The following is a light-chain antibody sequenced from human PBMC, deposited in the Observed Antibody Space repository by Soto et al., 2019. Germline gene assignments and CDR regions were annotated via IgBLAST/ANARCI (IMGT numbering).Light chain of an antibody. CDR1: QSISSW. J-gene: IGKJ1*01. CDR3: QHYNSYSEA. CDR2: DAS. Sequence: IQMTQSPSTLPASVGDRVTISCRARQSISSWLAWYQQKPGKAPKLLIYDASSLESGVPSRFSGSGSGTEFTLTISSLQPDDFATYYCQHYNSYSEAFGQGTKVDIK. V-gene: IGKV1-5*01.